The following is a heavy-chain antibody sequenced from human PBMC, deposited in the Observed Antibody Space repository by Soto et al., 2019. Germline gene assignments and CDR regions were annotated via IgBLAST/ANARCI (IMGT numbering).Heavy chain of an antibody. V-gene: IGHV3-23*01. CDR2: ISGSGSSP. CDR1: GFTFSSYA. D-gene: IGHD3-22*01. Sequence: GGSLRLSCAASGFTFSSYAMSWVRQAPGKGLEWVSAISGSGSSPYYADSVKGRFTISRDNSKNTLYLQMNSLRAEDTAVYYCAKYPRGYYDSSGYTYTDYWGQGTLVTVSS. J-gene: IGHJ4*02. CDR3: AKYPRGYYDSSGYTYTDY.